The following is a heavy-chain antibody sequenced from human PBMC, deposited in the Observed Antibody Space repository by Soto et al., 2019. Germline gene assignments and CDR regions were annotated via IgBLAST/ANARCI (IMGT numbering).Heavy chain of an antibody. CDR1: GYTFTSYA. Sequence: ASVKVSCKASGYTFTSYAMHWVRQAPGQRLEWMGWINAGNGNTNYAQKLQGRVTMTTDTSTSTAYMELRSLRSDDTAVYYCARGPDVLRYFDWYHAFDIWGQGTMVTVSS. D-gene: IGHD3-9*01. CDR2: INAGNGNT. CDR3: ARGPDVLRYFDWYHAFDI. J-gene: IGHJ3*02. V-gene: IGHV1-3*01.